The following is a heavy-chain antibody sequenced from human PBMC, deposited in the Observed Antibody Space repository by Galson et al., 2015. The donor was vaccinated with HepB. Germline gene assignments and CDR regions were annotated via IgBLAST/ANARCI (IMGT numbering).Heavy chain of an antibody. CDR2: IKSKTDGGTT. V-gene: IGHV3-15*07. CDR3: TIRYDFWSGYYTGIRAFDI. CDR1: GFTFSNAW. Sequence: SLRLSCAASGFTFSNAWMNWVRQAPGKGLEWVGRIKSKTDGGTTDYAAPVKGRFTISRDDSKNTLYLQMNSLKTEDTAVYYCTIRYDFWSGYYTGIRAFDIWGQGTMVTVSS. J-gene: IGHJ3*02. D-gene: IGHD3-3*01.